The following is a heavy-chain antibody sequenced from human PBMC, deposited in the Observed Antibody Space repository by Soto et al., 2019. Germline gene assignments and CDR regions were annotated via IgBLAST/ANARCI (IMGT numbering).Heavy chain of an antibody. J-gene: IGHJ4*02. CDR1: GFTFSSYA. CDR3: SRGSSGWYFDY. V-gene: IGHV3-23*01. Sequence: PGGSLRLSCAASGFTFSSYAMSWVRQAPGKGLEWVSVISGSGGSTYYADSVKGRFTISRDNSKNTLYLQMNSLRAEDTAVYYYSRGSSGWYFDYWSQGTLVTVSS. D-gene: IGHD6-19*01. CDR2: ISGSGGST.